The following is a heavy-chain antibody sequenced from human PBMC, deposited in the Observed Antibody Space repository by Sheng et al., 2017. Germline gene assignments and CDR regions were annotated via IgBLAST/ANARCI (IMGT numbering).Heavy chain of an antibody. CDR2: ISLSGSTI. V-gene: IGHV3-11*01. CDR3: ARDQLGEETYYLDY. J-gene: IGHJ4*02. Sequence: PGGSLRLSCVASGFTISDYYISWIRQAPGKGLEWVSYISLSGSTIYYADSVEGRFTISRDNAENSLYLQMNSLRVEDTAVYYCARDQLGEETYYLDYWGRGNPSVTVSS. CDR1: GFTISDYY. D-gene: IGHD4-17*01.